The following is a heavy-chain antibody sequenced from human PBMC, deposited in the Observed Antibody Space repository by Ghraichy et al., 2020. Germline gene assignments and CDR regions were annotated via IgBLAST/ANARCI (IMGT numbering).Heavy chain of an antibody. J-gene: IGHJ4*01. CDR3: ATNLRGYFDY. CDR2: IYTSGNT. CDR1: GGSISSYY. D-gene: IGHD5/OR15-5a*01. Sequence: SETLSLTCTVSGGSISSYYWSWIRQPAGKGLEWIGRIYTSGNTNYNPSLKSRVTMSLDTSKNHFSLKLSSVTAADTAVYYCATNLRGYFDYWGHGTLVTVSS. V-gene: IGHV4-4*07.